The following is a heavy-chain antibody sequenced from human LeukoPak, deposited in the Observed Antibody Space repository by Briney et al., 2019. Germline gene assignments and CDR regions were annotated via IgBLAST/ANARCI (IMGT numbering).Heavy chain of an antibody. D-gene: IGHD6-19*01. V-gene: IGHV3-74*01. CDR3: AKANQWLVRNGYYYMDV. CDR1: GFTFSSYW. Sequence: PGGSLRLSCAASGFTFSSYWMHWVRQAPGKGLVWVSRINSDGSSTYYADSVKGRFTISRDNAKNTLYLQMNNLRAEDTAVYYCAKANQWLVRNGYYYMDVWGKGTTVTISS. CDR2: INSDGSST. J-gene: IGHJ6*03.